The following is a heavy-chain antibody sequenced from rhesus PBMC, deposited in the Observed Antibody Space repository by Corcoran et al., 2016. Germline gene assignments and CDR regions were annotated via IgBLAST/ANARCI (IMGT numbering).Heavy chain of an antibody. V-gene: IGHV2S2*01. D-gene: IGHD4-29*01. CDR2: IDWNDDK. CDR1: GFSLSTSVLR. J-gene: IGHJ6*01. Sequence: VTLKESGPALVKPTQTLTLTCTFSGFSLSTSVLRLIWIRQPPGKALEWLARIDWNDDKYYSTSLKSRLTISKDTSKNQVVLTMTNMDPVDTATYYCARSTVAAAYGLDSWGQGVVVTVSS. CDR3: ARSTVAAAYGLDS.